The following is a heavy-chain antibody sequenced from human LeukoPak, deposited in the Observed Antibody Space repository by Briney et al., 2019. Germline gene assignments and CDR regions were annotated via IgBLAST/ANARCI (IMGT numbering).Heavy chain of an antibody. J-gene: IGHJ3*02. CDR3: ARYTSDGLDVADWGMGGAFDI. CDR1: GFTFSRCG. V-gene: IGHV3-33*08. CDR2: IRCYGSNK. D-gene: IGHD5-24*01. Sequence: PGGSLTLSCTASGFTFSRCGMHWVRKAPGQGLEWVAVIRCYGSNKYYADSVKGRFTISRENSKNTLYLQMKSLMAADKAVFYLARYTSDGLDVADWGMGGAFDIWGQGTMVTVSS.